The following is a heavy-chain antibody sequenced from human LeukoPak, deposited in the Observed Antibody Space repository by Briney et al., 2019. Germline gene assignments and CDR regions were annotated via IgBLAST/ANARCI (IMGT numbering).Heavy chain of an antibody. Sequence: ASGTLSLTCTVSSGSISSYYWSWIRQPPGKGLEWIGYIYYSGSTYYNPSLKSRVTISVDTSKNQFSLKLSSVTAADTAVYYCARFSVGTKSPYYFDYWGQGTLVTVSS. V-gene: IGHV4-30-4*08. D-gene: IGHD2-15*01. CDR2: IYYSGST. J-gene: IGHJ4*02. CDR1: SGSISSYY. CDR3: ARFSVGTKSPYYFDY.